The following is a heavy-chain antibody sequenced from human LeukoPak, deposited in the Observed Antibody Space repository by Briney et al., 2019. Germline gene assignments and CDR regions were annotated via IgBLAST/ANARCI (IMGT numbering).Heavy chain of an antibody. J-gene: IGHJ4*02. CDR1: GFTFSSYA. CDR3: AKIRGYYDSSGYLPSFDY. Sequence: GGSLRLSCAASGFTFSSYAMSWVRQAPGKGLEWVSAISGSGGSTYYADSVKGRFTISRDNSKNTLYLQMNSLRAEDTAVYYCAKIRGYYDSSGYLPSFDYWGQGTLVTVSS. D-gene: IGHD3-22*01. V-gene: IGHV3-23*01. CDR2: ISGSGGST.